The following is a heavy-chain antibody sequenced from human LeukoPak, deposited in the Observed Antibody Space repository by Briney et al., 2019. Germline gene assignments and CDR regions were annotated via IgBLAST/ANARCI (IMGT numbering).Heavy chain of an antibody. Sequence: KSSETLSLTCTVSGGYAGSHYWSWIRQPDGKGLEWIGRISPSGTTLYNPSLGSRVTMSVDTSKNYFSLRLSSVTAADTAVYYCARDFYASGFYFWFDPWGQGMLVTVSS. J-gene: IGHJ5*02. CDR1: GGYAGSHY. D-gene: IGHD2/OR15-2a*01. V-gene: IGHV4-4*07. CDR2: ISPSGTT. CDR3: ARDFYASGFYFWFDP.